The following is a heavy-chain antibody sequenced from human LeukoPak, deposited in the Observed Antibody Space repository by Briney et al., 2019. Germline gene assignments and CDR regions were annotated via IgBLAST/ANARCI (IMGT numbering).Heavy chain of an antibody. D-gene: IGHD6-6*01. J-gene: IGHJ5*02. CDR1: GYSFSTYW. Sequence: GESLKISCKGSGYSFSTYWIGWVRQMPGKGLEWMGIIYPSNSDTRYSPSFQGQVTISVDKSISTAYLQWSSLKASDTAMYYCARGREEYSRASLDPWGQGTLVTVST. V-gene: IGHV5-51*01. CDR3: ARGREEYSRASLDP. CDR2: IYPSNSDT.